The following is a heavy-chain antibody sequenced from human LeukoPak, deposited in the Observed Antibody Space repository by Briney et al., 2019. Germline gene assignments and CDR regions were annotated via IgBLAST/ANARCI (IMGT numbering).Heavy chain of an antibody. Sequence: PSETLSLTCTVSGGSISSYYWSWIRQPPGKGLEWIGEINHSGSTNYNPSLKSRVTISVDTSKNQFSLKLSSVTAADTAVYYCASLTGIAAADGAEYFQHWGQGTLVTVSS. CDR1: GGSISSYY. CDR2: INHSGST. CDR3: ASLTGIAAADGAEYFQH. D-gene: IGHD6-13*01. V-gene: IGHV4-34*01. J-gene: IGHJ1*01.